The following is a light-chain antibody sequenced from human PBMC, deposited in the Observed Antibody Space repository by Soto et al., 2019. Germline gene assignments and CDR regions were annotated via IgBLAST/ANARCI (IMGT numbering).Light chain of an antibody. CDR3: QQYGRSPFT. CDR1: QRMTTNF. CDR2: GAS. J-gene: IGKJ2*01. V-gene: IGKV3-20*01. Sequence: EIVLTQSPDTRSLSPGERVTLSCRASQRMTTNFLAWVQQKPGLAPRLLIHGASTRASGVPDRFTGGGSGTDFVLTISRVEPEDFAVYYCQQYGRSPFTFGQGTKLQIK.